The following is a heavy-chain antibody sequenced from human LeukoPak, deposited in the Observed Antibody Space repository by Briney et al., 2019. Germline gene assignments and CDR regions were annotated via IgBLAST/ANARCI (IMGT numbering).Heavy chain of an antibody. CDR1: GFTFSSYE. CDR2: ISSSGSTI. CDR3: ARVEMYYYGSGSGSYFDY. J-gene: IGHJ4*02. D-gene: IGHD3-10*01. V-gene: IGHV3-48*03. Sequence: GGSLRLSCAASGFTFSSYEMNWVRQAPGKGLEWVSYISSSGSTIYYADSVKGRFTISRDNVKNSLYLQMNSLRAEDTAVYYCARVEMYYYGSGSGSYFDYWGQGTLVTVSS.